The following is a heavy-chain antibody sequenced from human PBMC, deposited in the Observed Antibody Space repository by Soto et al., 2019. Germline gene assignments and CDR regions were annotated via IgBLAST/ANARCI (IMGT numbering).Heavy chain of an antibody. Sequence: QVQLVQSGAEVKKPGASVKVSCKASGYTFTSYGISWVRQAPGQGLEWMGWISAYNGNTNYAQKLQGRVTMTTDTSTSTADMELRSRRSDDTAVYYCARDVCGGDCYGPQRYYYYGMDFWGQGTTVTVSS. D-gene: IGHD2-21*02. V-gene: IGHV1-18*01. CDR2: ISAYNGNT. CDR1: GYTFTSYG. CDR3: ARDVCGGDCYGPQRYYYYGMDF. J-gene: IGHJ6*02.